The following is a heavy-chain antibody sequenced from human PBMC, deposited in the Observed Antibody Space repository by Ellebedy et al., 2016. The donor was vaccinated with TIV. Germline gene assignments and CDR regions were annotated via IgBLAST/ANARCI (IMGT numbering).Heavy chain of an antibody. CDR2: IHHGGST. J-gene: IGHJ3*02. Sequence: SETLSLTXTVSGDSISTHNWWSWVRQLPGKGLEWIAEIHHGGSTNYNPSLKSRVTISVDRSNNHFSLKMNSMTAADTAVYYCAAKGVVSRTFDIWGQGTMVAVSS. CDR3: AAKGVVSRTFDI. V-gene: IGHV4-4*02. D-gene: IGHD2-15*01. CDR1: GDSISTHNW.